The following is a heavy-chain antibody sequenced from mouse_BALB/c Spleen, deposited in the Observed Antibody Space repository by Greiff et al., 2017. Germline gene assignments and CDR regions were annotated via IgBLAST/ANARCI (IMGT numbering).Heavy chain of an antibody. CDR1: GFAFSSYE. CDR3: ARHYYGSSDYFDY. V-gene: IGHV5-12-1*01. D-gene: IGHD1-1*01. CDR2: ISSGGGST. J-gene: IGHJ2*01. Sequence: EVHLVESGGGLVKPGGSLKLSCAASGFAFSSYEMSWVRQTPEKRLEWVAYISSGGGSTYYPDTVKGRFTISRDNAKNTLYLQMSSLKSEDTAMYYCARHYYGSSDYFDYWGQGTTLTVSS.